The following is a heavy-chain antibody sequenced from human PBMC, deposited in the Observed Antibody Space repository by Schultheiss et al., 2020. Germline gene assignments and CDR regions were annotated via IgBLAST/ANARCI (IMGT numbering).Heavy chain of an antibody. CDR2: ISDSGGST. CDR1: GFTFGDYA. CDR3: ARARGSSSYAFDI. J-gene: IGHJ3*02. V-gene: IGHV3-23*01. Sequence: GGSLRLSCTASGFTFGDYAMSWFRQAPGKGLEWVSAISDSGGSTYYADSVKGRFTISRDNSKNTLYLQMNSLRAEDTAVYYCARARGSSSYAFDIWGQGTMVTVSS. D-gene: IGHD6-6*01.